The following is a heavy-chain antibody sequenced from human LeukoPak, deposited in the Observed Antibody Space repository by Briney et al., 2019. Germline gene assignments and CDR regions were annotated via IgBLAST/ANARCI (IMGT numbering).Heavy chain of an antibody. Sequence: PGGSLRLSCVASGFTVSSKYMSWVRQAPGKGLKWVSVIYSGGSTYYGESVKGRFTISRDNSKNTVYLQMNALRAEDSAVYYCARGTVWRLGSYGLDVWGQGTTVTVSS. V-gene: IGHV3-53*01. D-gene: IGHD3-16*01. CDR2: IYSGGST. CDR3: ARGTVWRLGSYGLDV. CDR1: GFTVSSKY. J-gene: IGHJ6*02.